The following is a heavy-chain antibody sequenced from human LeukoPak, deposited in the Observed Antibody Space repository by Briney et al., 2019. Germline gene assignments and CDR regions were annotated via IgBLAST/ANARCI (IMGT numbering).Heavy chain of an antibody. CDR2: IWYDGSNK. D-gene: IGHD1-26*01. CDR1: GFTFSSYG. V-gene: IGHV3-30*02. CDR3: AKSAVGATYYYYYMDV. Sequence: GGSLRLSCAASGFTFSSYGMHWVRQAPGKGLEWVAFIWYDGSNKYYADSVKGRFTISRDNSKNTLYLQMNSLRVEDTAVYYCAKSAVGATYYYYYMDVWGKGTTVTVSS. J-gene: IGHJ6*03.